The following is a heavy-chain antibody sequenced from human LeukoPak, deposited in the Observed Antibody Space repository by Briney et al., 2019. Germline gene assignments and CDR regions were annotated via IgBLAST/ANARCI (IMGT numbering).Heavy chain of an antibody. CDR1: GFTFSSYA. V-gene: IGHV3-23*01. J-gene: IGHJ6*02. Sequence: GGSLRLPCAASGFTFSSYAMSWVRQAPGKGLEWVSSMSGSGGSTYYADSAKGRFTISRDDSKNTLYLQMNSLRAEDTAVYYCARVRYGELDVWGQGTTVTVSS. D-gene: IGHD4-17*01. CDR3: ARVRYGELDV. CDR2: MSGSGGST.